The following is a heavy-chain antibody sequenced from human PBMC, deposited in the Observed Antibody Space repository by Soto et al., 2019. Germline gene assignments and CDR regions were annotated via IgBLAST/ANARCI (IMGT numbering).Heavy chain of an antibody. J-gene: IGHJ5*02. CDR2: IIPIFGTA. Sequence: QVQLVQSGAEVKKPGSSVKVSCKASGGTFSNYAITWVRQAPGQGLEWLGRIIPIFGTANYAQKFQGRVTITADESTTTAYMELSXLRXXXTAXXYCAXXXXXXXXXXNWFDPWGQGTLVTVSS. CDR3: AXXXXXXXXXXNWFDP. CDR1: GGTFSNYA. V-gene: IGHV1-69*15.